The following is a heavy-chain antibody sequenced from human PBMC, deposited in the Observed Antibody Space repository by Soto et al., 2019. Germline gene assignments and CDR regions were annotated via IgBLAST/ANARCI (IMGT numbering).Heavy chain of an antibody. CDR1: GGTFRTYA. D-gene: IGHD3-16*01. CDR2: IIPIFGTV. Sequence: QVQLLQSGAEVKKPGSSVRVSCEASGGTFRTYAISWVRQAPGQGLEWMGEIIPIFGTVNYAQRFQGRVTRTADESTTTVYMALRSLRAEDTAVCSGAKGAVAGTPTSYYDYGMDVWGQGTTVTVSS. J-gene: IGHJ6*02. V-gene: IGHV1-69*12. CDR3: AKGAVAGTPTSYYDYGMDV.